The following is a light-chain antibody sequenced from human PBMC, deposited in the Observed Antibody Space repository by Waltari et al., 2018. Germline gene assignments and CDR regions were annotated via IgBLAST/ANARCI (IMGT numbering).Light chain of an antibody. CDR1: QTIDTY. Sequence: IQMTQSPSSLSASVGHRVTTTGRASQTIDTYLNWYQQKPWKPPKPLIYGISNVQSGVPSRFSGSGSGTDFTLTISSLQPEDLATYYCQQSDSIPLTFGGGTKVEIK. CDR2: GIS. V-gene: IGKV1-39*01. J-gene: IGKJ4*01. CDR3: QQSDSIPLT.